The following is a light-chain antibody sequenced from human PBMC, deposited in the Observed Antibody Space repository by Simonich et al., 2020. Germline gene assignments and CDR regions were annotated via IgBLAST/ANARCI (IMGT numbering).Light chain of an antibody. V-gene: IGLV2-14*03. CDR2: DVS. CDR1: SSDVGGYNY. CDR3: SSYTSSTWGV. Sequence: QSALTQPASVSGSPGQSITISCTGTSSDVGGYNYVSWYQQHPGKAPKLMIYDVSNRPSGVSNRCSGSKSGNTASLTISGLQAEDEADYYCSSYTSSTWGVFGGGTKLTVL. J-gene: IGLJ3*02.